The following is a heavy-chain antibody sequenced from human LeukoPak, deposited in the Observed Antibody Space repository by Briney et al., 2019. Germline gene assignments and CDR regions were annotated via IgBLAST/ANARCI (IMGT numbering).Heavy chain of an antibody. CDR2: MNPNSGTT. Sequence: ASVTVSCKASGCTFTSYDINWVRQATGQGLEWMGWMNPNSGTTGYAQKFQGRVTITRNTSISTAYMELSSLRSEDTAVYYCARVDGVTNFDYWGQGTLVTVSS. J-gene: IGHJ4*02. CDR1: GCTFTSYD. D-gene: IGHD4-23*01. CDR3: ARVDGVTNFDY. V-gene: IGHV1-8*03.